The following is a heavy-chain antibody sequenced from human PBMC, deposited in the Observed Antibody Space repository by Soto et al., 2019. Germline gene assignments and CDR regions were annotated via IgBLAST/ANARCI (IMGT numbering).Heavy chain of an antibody. CDR1: GGSFSGYY. Sequence: PSETLSLTCAVYGGSFSGYYWSWIRQPPGKGLEWIGEINHSGSTNYNPSLKSRVTISVDTSKNQFSLKLSSVTAADTAVYYCARGGPRSGSVEYWGQGTLVTVSS. J-gene: IGHJ4*02. CDR2: INHSGST. D-gene: IGHD3-22*01. V-gene: IGHV4-34*01. CDR3: ARGGPRSGSVEY.